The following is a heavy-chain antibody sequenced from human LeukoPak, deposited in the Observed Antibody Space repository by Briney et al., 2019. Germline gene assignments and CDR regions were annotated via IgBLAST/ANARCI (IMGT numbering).Heavy chain of an antibody. V-gene: IGHV1-24*01. J-gene: IGHJ4*02. CDR1: GRPLSELS. Sequence: ASVKVSCKVSGRPLSELSIHWLRQAPGYGLEWIGGVDPEDDERIYAQNFQGRVTMTEDTSIDTAYMDLSSLTSEDTAVYFCAKDRVPASGSYYRGAFDYWGQGTLVPVSS. D-gene: IGHD3-10*01. CDR2: VDPEDDER. CDR3: AKDRVPASGSYYRGAFDY.